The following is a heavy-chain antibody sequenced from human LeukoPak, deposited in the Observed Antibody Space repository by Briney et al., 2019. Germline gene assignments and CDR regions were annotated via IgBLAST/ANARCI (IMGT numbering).Heavy chain of an antibody. V-gene: IGHV3-30*18. Sequence: PGRSLRLSCAASGFTFSSYGMHWVRQAPGKGLEWVAVISYDGSNKYYADSVKGRFTISRDNSKNTLYLQMNSLRAEDTAVYYCAKGGGFDIWGQGTMVTVSS. J-gene: IGHJ3*02. CDR1: GFTFSSYG. D-gene: IGHD3-10*01. CDR2: ISYDGSNK. CDR3: AKGGGFDI.